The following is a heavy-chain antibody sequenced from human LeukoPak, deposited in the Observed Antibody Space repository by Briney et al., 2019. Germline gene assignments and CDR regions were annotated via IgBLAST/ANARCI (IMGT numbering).Heavy chain of an antibody. D-gene: IGHD2-15*01. V-gene: IGHV4-39*07. Sequence: SETLSLTCNVSGGSISSSSYYWGWIRQPPGKGLEWIGSFYYSGSTDYNPSLKSRVTISVDTSKNQFSLKLSSVTAADTAVYYCARVVVVVAATIKWFDPWGQGTLVTVSS. CDR1: GGSISSSSYY. CDR3: ARVVVVVAATIKWFDP. CDR2: FYYSGST. J-gene: IGHJ5*02.